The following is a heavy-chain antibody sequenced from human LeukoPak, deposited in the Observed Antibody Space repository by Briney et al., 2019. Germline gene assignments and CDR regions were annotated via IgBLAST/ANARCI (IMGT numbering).Heavy chain of an antibody. J-gene: IGHJ4*02. CDR1: GYTFTGYY. D-gene: IGHD2-15*01. V-gene: IGHV1-2*02. CDR2: INPNSGGT. Sequence: ASVKVSCKASGYTFTGYYMHWVRQAPRQGLEWMGWINPNSGGTNYAQKFQGRVTMTRDTSISTAYMELSRLRSDDTAVYYCAAGCSGGSCYLNPFDYWGQGTLVTVSS. CDR3: AAGCSGGSCYLNPFDY.